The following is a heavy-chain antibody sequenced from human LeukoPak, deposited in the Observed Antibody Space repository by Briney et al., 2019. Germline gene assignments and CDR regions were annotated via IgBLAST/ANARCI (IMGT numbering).Heavy chain of an antibody. V-gene: IGHV3-30*02. Sequence: PGGSLRLSCAASGFTFSSYAMSWVRQAPGKGLEWVAFIHYDGSNNYYADSVKGRFTISRDNSKNTLYLQMNSLRAEDTAMYYCAKVSLNMVNDAFDIWGQGTVVSVSS. CDR3: AKVSLNMVNDAFDI. D-gene: IGHD4/OR15-4a*01. J-gene: IGHJ3*02. CDR2: IHYDGSNN. CDR1: GFTFSSYA.